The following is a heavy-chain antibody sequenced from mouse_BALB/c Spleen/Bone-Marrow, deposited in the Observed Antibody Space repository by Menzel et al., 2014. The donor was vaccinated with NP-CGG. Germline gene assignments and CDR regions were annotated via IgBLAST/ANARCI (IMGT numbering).Heavy chain of an antibody. V-gene: IGHV1-18*01. Sequence: EVQLQQSGPELVKPGASMKISCKASGYSFTCYTMNWVKQSHGKNLERIGLINPYNGGTNYNQKFKGKATLTVDKSSSTAYMELLSLTSEDYAVYYCARGLEYTMGYWAQGTSVTVSS. CDR2: INPYNGGT. CDR1: GYSFTCYT. CDR3: ARGLEYTMGY. J-gene: IGHJ4*01. D-gene: IGHD2-13*01.